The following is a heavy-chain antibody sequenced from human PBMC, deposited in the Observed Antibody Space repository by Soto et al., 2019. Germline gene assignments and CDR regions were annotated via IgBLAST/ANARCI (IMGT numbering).Heavy chain of an antibody. CDR3: ARVPRYTSDIVEVPAVMFDDWFVT. CDR1: GYTFSSYA. D-gene: IGHD2-2*01. Sequence: QVQLVQSGAEVKKPGASVKVSCKASGYTFSSYAVQWVRQAPGQSLEWIGWIHARNGDTKYSQKFHGRVTLTRNTSANTAYMDLSSLRSEDTAVYYCARVPRYTSDIVEVPAVMFDDWFVTWGQGTLVTVSS. CDR2: IHARNGDT. J-gene: IGHJ5*02. V-gene: IGHV1-3*01.